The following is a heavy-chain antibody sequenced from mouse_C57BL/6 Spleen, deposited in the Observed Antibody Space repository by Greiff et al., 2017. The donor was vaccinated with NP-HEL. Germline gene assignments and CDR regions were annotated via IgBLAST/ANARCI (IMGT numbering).Heavy chain of an antibody. Sequence: QVQLQQSGPELVKPGASVKLSCKASGYTFTSYDINWVKQRPGQGLAWIGWIYPRDGSTKYNEKFKGKATLTVDTSSSTAYKELHSLTSEDSAVYFCERGWITTVVATDYWGQGTTLTVSS. CDR1: GYTFTSYD. J-gene: IGHJ2*01. D-gene: IGHD1-1*01. CDR3: ERGWITTVVATDY. V-gene: IGHV1-85*01. CDR2: IYPRDGST.